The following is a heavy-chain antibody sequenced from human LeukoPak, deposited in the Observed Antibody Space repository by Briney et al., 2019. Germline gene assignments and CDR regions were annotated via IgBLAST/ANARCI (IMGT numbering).Heavy chain of an antibody. Sequence: SETLSLTCTVSGGSISSSSYYWGWIRQPPGKGLEWIGSVYFSGSTYYNPSLKSRVTISVDTSKNQFSLKLSSVTAADTAVYYCASRYCSSTSCYVVNWGQGTLVTVSS. CDR1: GGSISSSSYY. D-gene: IGHD2-2*01. CDR3: ASRYCSSTSCYVVN. J-gene: IGHJ4*02. V-gene: IGHV4-39*07. CDR2: VYFSGST.